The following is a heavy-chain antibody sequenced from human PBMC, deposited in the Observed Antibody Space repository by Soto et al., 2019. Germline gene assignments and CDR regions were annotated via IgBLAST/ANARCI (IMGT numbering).Heavy chain of an antibody. J-gene: IGHJ6*01. V-gene: IGHV5-51*01. CDR2: IYPGDSDT. D-gene: IGHD6-13*01. CDR1: GYSFTSYW. CDR3: ARPSMYSSSWYSPYYGMDV. Sequence: GESLKISCKGSGYSFTSYWIGWVRQMPGKGLEWMGIIYPGDSDTRYSPSFQGQVTISADKSISTAYLQWSSLKASDTAMYYCARPSMYSSSWYSPYYGMDVWGQGTTVTVS.